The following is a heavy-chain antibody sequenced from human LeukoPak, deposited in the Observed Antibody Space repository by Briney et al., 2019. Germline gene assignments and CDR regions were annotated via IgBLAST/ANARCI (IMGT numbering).Heavy chain of an antibody. V-gene: IGHV4-38-2*02. Sequence: SETLSLTCTVSGGSISSYYWGWIRQPPGKGLEWIGSIYHSGSTYYNPSLKSRVTISVDTSKNQFSLKLSSVTAADTAVYYCARPVNYYGSGTRPGFGYWGQGTLVTVSS. CDR3: ARPVNYYGSGTRPGFGY. J-gene: IGHJ4*02. CDR1: GGSISSYY. D-gene: IGHD3-10*01. CDR2: IYHSGST.